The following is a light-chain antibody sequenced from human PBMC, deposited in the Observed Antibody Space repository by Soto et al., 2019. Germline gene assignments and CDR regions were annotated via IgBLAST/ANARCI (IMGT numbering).Light chain of an antibody. J-gene: IGLJ7*01. CDR3: SSYASTTRV. CDR1: SSDVGGYNY. Sequence: QSVLTQPASVSGSPGQSITISCTGTSSDVGGYNYVSWYQQHPGKAPKLMIYDVSNRPSGVSNRFSGSKSGNTASLTISGLQAEDEADYYCSSYASTTRVFGGGTQLTVI. V-gene: IGLV2-14*01. CDR2: DVS.